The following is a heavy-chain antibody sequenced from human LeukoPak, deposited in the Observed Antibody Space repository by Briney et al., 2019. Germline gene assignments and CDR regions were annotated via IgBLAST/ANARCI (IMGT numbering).Heavy chain of an antibody. J-gene: IGHJ4*02. CDR1: GYTYTNHG. D-gene: IGHD6-13*01. CDR3: ARDSSNTSGWSPYFDY. V-gene: IGHV1-18*04. Sequence: ASVKVSCKASGYTYTNHGITWVRQAPGQGLEWMGWISAYNRDTKYAQNFQGRVTLITESSTNTAYMELRSLKSDDTAVYYCARDSSNTSGWSPYFDYWGQGTLVTVSA. CDR2: ISAYNRDT.